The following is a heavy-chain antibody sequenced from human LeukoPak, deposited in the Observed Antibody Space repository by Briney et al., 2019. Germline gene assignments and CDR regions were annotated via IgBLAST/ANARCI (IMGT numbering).Heavy chain of an antibody. V-gene: IGHV3-15*01. CDR2: IKSKTDGGTT. Sequence: GGSLRLSCAASGFTFSNAWMSWVRQAPGKGLEWVGRIKSKTDGGTTDYAAPVKGRFTISRDDSKNTLYLQMNSLKTEDTAVYYCTTYMGPYYYDSSGYYGLDYWGQGTLVTVSS. CDR1: GFTFSNAW. D-gene: IGHD3-22*01. CDR3: TTYMGPYYYDSSGYYGLDY. J-gene: IGHJ4*02.